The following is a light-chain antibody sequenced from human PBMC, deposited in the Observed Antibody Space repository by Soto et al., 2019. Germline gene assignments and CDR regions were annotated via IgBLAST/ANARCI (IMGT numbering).Light chain of an antibody. Sequence: EIVMTQSPATLSVSPGERATLSCRASQSVSGNLAWYQQKPGQAPRLIIYGASTRATGIPARFSGSGSGTXXXXTXXSLQSEDFAVYYCQQYNNWPPTFGQGTKVEIK. V-gene: IGKV3D-15*01. J-gene: IGKJ1*01. CDR2: GAS. CDR3: QQYNNWPPT. CDR1: QSVSGN.